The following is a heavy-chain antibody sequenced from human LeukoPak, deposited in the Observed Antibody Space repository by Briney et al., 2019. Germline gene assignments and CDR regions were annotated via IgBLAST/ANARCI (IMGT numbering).Heavy chain of an antibody. CDR2: VSASGTT. Sequence: SETLSLTCSVSGVYVGSHFWSWVRQPAGKALEWIGRVSASGTTSSNPSLNSRVTMSLDTSKNQFSLKLTSVTAADTAVYFCARAYCGGECTAGGAFDIWGQGTMVTVSP. V-gene: IGHV4-4*07. CDR3: ARAYCGGECTAGGAFDI. D-gene: IGHD2-21*01. CDR1: GVYVGSHF. J-gene: IGHJ3*02.